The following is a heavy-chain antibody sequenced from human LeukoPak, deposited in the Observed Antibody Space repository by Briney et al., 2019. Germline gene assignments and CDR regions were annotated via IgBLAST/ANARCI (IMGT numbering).Heavy chain of an antibody. D-gene: IGHD3-22*01. CDR2: IYYSGST. CDR3: ARHPELEYDSFYFDY. CDR1: GGSISSESYY. V-gene: IGHV4-39*01. Sequence: PSQTLSLTCTVSGGSISSESYYWGWIRQPPGKGLEWIGSIYYSGSTYYNPSLKSRVTISVDTSKNQFSLKLSSVTAADTAVYYCARHPELEYDSFYFDYWGQGTLVTVSS. J-gene: IGHJ4*02.